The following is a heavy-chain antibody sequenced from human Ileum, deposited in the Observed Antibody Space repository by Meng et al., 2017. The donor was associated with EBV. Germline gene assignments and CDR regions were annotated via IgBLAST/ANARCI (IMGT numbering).Heavy chain of an antibody. V-gene: IGHV4-39*01. J-gene: IGHJ4*02. CDR3: ARGYSSGWYYFDQ. CDR1: CVTTDRCSFN. Sequence: PPDTLSLAPVDSCVTTDRCSFNCDEIRQSRRRAREWMGNIYYSGTTYYNPSLKSRVTISVDTSKNQFSLKLSSVTAADTAVYYCARGYSSGWYYFDQWGQGTLVTVSS. D-gene: IGHD6-19*01. CDR2: IYYSGTT.